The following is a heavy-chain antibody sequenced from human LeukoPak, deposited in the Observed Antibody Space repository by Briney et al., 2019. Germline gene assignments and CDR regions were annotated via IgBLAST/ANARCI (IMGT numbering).Heavy chain of an antibody. CDR2: ISYDGSNK. CDR3: AKVGAEMTVSTYYFDY. D-gene: IGHD5/OR15-5a*01. CDR1: GLTFSSYG. Sequence: GGSLRLSCAASGLTFSSYGMPWVRQAPGKGLEWVAVISYDGSNKYYGDSVKGRFTISRDNSKNTLYLQMNSLRAEDTAVYYCAKVGAEMTVSTYYFDYWGQGTLVTVSS. J-gene: IGHJ4*02. V-gene: IGHV3-30*18.